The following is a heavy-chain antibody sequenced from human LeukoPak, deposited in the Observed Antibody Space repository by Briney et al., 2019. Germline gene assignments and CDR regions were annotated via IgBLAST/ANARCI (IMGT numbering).Heavy chain of an antibody. D-gene: IGHD3-9*01. V-gene: IGHV5-51*01. Sequence: GESLKISCKGSGYSFTSYWISWVRQMPGKGLEWMGIIYPGDSDTRYGPSFQGQVTISADKSISTAYLQWSSLKASDTAMYYCARLGDYDILTGCHFDYWGQGTLVTVSS. CDR2: IYPGDSDT. J-gene: IGHJ4*02. CDR3: ARLGDYDILTGCHFDY. CDR1: GYSFTSYW.